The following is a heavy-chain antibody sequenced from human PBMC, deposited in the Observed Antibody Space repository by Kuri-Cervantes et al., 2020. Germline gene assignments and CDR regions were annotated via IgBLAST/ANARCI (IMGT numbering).Heavy chain of an antibody. Sequence: GGSLRLSCAASGFTFSSYGMHWVRQAPGKGLEWVAVISYDGSNKYYADSVKGRFTISRDNSKNTLYLQMNSPRAEDTAAYYCARESYSSSWFLFDYWGQGTLVTVSS. CDR1: GFTFSSYG. D-gene: IGHD6-13*01. V-gene: IGHV3-30*03. CDR3: ARESYSSSWFLFDY. J-gene: IGHJ4*02. CDR2: ISYDGSNK.